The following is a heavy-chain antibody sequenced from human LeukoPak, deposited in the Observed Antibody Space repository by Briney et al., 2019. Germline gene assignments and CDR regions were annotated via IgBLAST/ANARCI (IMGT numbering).Heavy chain of an antibody. V-gene: IGHV4-59*01. D-gene: IGHD5-18*01. CDR2: IYYSGST. CDR1: GGSISSYY. CDR3: ARSGYSYASYWFDP. J-gene: IGHJ5*02. Sequence: SETLSLTCTVSGGSISSYYWSWIRQPPGKGLEWIGYIYYSGSTNYNPSLKSRVTISIDTSKNQFSLKLSSVTAADTAVYYCARSGYSYASYWFDPWGQGTLVTVSS.